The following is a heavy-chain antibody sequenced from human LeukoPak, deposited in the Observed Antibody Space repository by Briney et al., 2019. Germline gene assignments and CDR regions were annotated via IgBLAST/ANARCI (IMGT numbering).Heavy chain of an antibody. Sequence: SSETLSLTCAVYGGSFSGYYWSWIRQPPGKAREWSGEINHSGSTNYNPSLKSLVTISVDTSKNQFSLKLSSLTAADTTVYYSAREEDYYDSSGYYSNLWGQGTLVTVSS. D-gene: IGHD3-22*01. CDR1: GGSFSGYY. J-gene: IGHJ5*02. V-gene: IGHV4-34*01. CDR3: AREEDYYDSSGYYSNL. CDR2: INHSGST.